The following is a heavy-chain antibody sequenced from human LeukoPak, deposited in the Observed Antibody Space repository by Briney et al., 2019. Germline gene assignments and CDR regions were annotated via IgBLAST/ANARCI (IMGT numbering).Heavy chain of an antibody. J-gene: IGHJ2*01. D-gene: IGHD4-17*01. CDR1: GFTFSNYA. Sequence: GGSLRLSCAASGFTFSNYAMNWVRQAPGKGLEWVSAISGSGGSTYYADSVKGRFTISRDNSKNTLYLQVNSLRAEDTAVYYCAKGAYGDYDYSYWYFDLWGRGTLVTVSS. CDR3: AKGAYGDYDYSYWYFDL. V-gene: IGHV3-23*01. CDR2: ISGSGGST.